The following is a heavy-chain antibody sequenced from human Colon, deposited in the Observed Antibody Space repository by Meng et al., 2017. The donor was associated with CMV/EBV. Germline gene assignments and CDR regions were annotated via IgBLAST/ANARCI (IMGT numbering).Heavy chain of an antibody. V-gene: IGHV4-31*03. CDR2: IYYTGAD. J-gene: IGHJ5*02. CDR3: ARGGYCSSTSCYQGRANGYNWFDP. D-gene: IGHD2-2*01. Sequence: SETLSLTCTVSGVSINSRDHYWSWIRQHPGKGLEWIAHIYYTGADYYNPSLKSRVTISVDTSKNQFSLKLSSVTAADTAVYYCARGGYCSSTSCYQGRANGYNWFDPWGQGTLVTVSS. CDR1: GVSINSRDHY.